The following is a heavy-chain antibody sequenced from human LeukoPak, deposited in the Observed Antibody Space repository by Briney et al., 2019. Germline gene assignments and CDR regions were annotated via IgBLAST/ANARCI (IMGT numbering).Heavy chain of an antibody. CDR1: GGSISGGSYS. CDR3: ARKLGVVTAIPHFDY. D-gene: IGHD2-21*02. V-gene: IGHV4-31*03. J-gene: IGHJ4*02. Sequence: PSETLSLTCTVSGGSISGGSYSWNWIRQHPGKGLEWIGYIFYSGNIYYNPSLKSRVTISVDTSKNQFSLKLSSVTAADTAVYYCARKLGVVTAIPHFDYWGQGALVTVSS. CDR2: IFYSGNI.